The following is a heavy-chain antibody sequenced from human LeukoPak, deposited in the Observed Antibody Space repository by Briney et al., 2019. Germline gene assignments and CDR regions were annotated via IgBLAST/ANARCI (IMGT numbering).Heavy chain of an antibody. CDR3: ARAWSRRDYYYYMDV. CDR2: ISAYNGNT. CDR1: GYTFTIYG. V-gene: IGHV1-18*01. J-gene: IGHJ6*03. D-gene: IGHD3-3*01. Sequence: ASVKVSCKASGYTFTIYGISWVRQAPGQGLEWMGWISAYNGNTHYAQKLQGGVTMTTDTSTSTAYMELRSLRSDDTAVYYCARAWSRRDYYYYMDVWGKGTTVTVSS.